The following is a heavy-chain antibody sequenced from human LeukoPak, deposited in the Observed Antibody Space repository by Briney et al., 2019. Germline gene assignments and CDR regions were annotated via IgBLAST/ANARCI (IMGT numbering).Heavy chain of an antibody. CDR1: GYTFRTYG. J-gene: IGHJ4*02. V-gene: IGHV1-18*01. Sequence: GASVKVSCKTSGYTFRTYGITWVRQAPGQGLEWMGWISDDSGNKYAQKFQDRVTMTIDSSTRTISMDLRSLTSDDTAVYYCARGPPVFGMSAFQSFFDFWGQGTLATVSS. CDR2: ISDDSGN. CDR3: ARGPPVFGMSAFQSFFDF. D-gene: IGHD3-10*02.